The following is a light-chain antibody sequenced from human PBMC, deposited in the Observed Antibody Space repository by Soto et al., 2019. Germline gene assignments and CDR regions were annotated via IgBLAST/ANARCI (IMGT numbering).Light chain of an antibody. CDR2: AAS. CDR3: QQLNSSPRS. Sequence: DIQLTQSPSFLSASVGDRVTITCRASQGISSYLAWYQQKPGKAPKLLIYAASTLQSGVPSRFSGSGSGTEFTHTVSSLQPEDFANYYCQQLNSSPRSFGPGTKVYIK. CDR1: QGISSY. V-gene: IGKV1-9*01. J-gene: IGKJ3*01.